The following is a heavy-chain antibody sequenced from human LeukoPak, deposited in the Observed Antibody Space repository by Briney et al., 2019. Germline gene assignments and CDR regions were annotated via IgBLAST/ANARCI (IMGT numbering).Heavy chain of an antibody. J-gene: IGHJ4*02. V-gene: IGHV1-2*02. CDR2: INPSSGGT. CDR1: GYTFTGYY. Sequence: GASVKVSCKASGYTFTGYYMHWVRQAPGQGLEWTGWINPSSGGTNYAQKFQGRVTMTRDTSISTAYMELSRLRSDDTAVYYCARVIAAAGTFCFDYWGQGTLVTVSS. CDR3: ARVIAAAGTFCFDY. D-gene: IGHD6-13*01.